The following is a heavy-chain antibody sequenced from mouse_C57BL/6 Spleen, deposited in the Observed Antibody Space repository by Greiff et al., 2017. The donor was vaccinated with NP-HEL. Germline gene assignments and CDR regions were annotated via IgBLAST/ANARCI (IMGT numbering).Heavy chain of an antibody. V-gene: IGHV1-72*01. D-gene: IGHD4-1*01. J-gene: IGHJ3*01. CDR2: IERNGGGS. CDR3: ARGELGRAWFAD. Sequence: QVQLQQPGAELVKPGASVKLSCKASGYTFTSYWMHWVKPRPGRGLEWIGRIERNGGGSTYNEKFKSKATLTVDKPSSTAYMQASSLTTEDSAVMYGARGELGRAWFADWGQGTLVTGSA. CDR1: GYTFTSYW.